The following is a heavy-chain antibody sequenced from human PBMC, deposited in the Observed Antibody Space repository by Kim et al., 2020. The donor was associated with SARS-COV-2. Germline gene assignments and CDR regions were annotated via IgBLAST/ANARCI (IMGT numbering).Heavy chain of an antibody. V-gene: IGHV4-31*02. CDR3: AREYYGSGSYVYFDY. Sequence: PSLKSRVTLSVDTSKNQFSLKLSSVTAADTAVYYCAREYYGSGSYVYFDYWGQGTLVTVSS. J-gene: IGHJ4*02. D-gene: IGHD3-10*01.